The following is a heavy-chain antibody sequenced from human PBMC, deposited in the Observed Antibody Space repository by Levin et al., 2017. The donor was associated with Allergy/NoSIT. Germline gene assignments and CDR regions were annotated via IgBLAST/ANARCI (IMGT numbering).Heavy chain of an antibody. V-gene: IGHV3-21*01. CDR3: VKGLNYYDSIGPAPQRYFDL. CDR2: ISSGNNYM. J-gene: IGHJ2*01. D-gene: IGHD3-22*01. CDR1: GFFFNTHY. Sequence: GESLKISCAASGFFFNTHYMGWVRQAPGKGLEWVSSISSGNNYMYHADSVRGRFTIARDNAENSLYLHMSSLRAEDTAIYYCVKGLNYYDSIGPAPQRYFDLWGRGTLVTVSS.